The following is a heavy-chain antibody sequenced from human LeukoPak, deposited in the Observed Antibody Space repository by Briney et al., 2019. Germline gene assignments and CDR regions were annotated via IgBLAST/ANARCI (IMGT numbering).Heavy chain of an antibody. CDR2: IYHTGSA. D-gene: IGHD3-9*01. CDR3: ARLTKFLTGYYPSP. Sequence: SETLSLTCSVSGYSFTSGHYWGWIRQPPGKGLEWIANIYHTGSAHYNPSLKSRVTISVDTSKNQFSLKLRSVTAADTAVYYCARLTKFLTGYYPSPWGQGTLVTVSS. V-gene: IGHV4-38-2*01. CDR1: GYSFTSGHY. J-gene: IGHJ5*02.